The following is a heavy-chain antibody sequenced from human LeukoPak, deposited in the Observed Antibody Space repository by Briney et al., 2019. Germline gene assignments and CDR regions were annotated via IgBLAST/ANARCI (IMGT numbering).Heavy chain of an antibody. CDR1: GFTFNNYA. CDR2: ISGSGGTT. J-gene: IGHJ4*02. Sequence: PGGSLRLSCAASGFTFNNYAMSWVRQAPGKGLEWVSAISGSGGTTYYADSVKGRFTISRDNAKNSLYLQMNSLRAEDTAVYYCASLGIVGKNRWFGELLYHFDYWGQGTLVTVSS. V-gene: IGHV3-23*01. D-gene: IGHD3-10*01. CDR3: ASLGIVGKNRWFGELLYHFDY.